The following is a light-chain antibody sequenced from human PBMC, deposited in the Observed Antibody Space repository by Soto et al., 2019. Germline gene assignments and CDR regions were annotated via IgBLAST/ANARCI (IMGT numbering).Light chain of an antibody. CDR3: MQGLQLPPT. Sequence: DIVMTQSPLSLPVTPGEPASISCRSSQSLVHSSGYNFLDWYLQKPGQSPQLLIYLGSNRASGVPDRFSGSGSGTDFILKISRVEAEDVRVYYCMQGLQLPPTFGQGTKLEIK. CDR1: QSLVHSSGYNF. J-gene: IGKJ2*01. CDR2: LGS. V-gene: IGKV2-28*01.